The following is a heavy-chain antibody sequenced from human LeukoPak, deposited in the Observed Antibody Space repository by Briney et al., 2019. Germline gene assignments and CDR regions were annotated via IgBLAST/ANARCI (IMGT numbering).Heavy chain of an antibody. CDR2: ISYDGNDK. V-gene: IGHV3-30-3*01. J-gene: IGHJ4*02. Sequence: PGGSLRLSCAASGFTFSSYVMSWVRQAPGKGLEWVAIISYDGNDKYYTDSVKGRFTISRDKSKNTLYLQMNSLRAEDTAVYYCARDRDTAMGLWGQGTLVTVSS. CDR1: GFTFSSYV. D-gene: IGHD5-18*01. CDR3: ARDRDTAMGL.